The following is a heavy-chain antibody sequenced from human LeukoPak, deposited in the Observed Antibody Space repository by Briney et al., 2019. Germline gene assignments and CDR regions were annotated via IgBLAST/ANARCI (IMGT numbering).Heavy chain of an antibody. Sequence: WIRQSPGTGLEWVSAVSGSGGSTYYADSVRGRFTISGDNSKNTLYLQMNSLRAEDTAVYYCAKLVEMATSVDYWGQGTLVTVSS. CDR3: AKLVEMATSVDY. CDR2: VSGSGGST. J-gene: IGHJ4*02. D-gene: IGHD5-24*01. V-gene: IGHV3-23*01.